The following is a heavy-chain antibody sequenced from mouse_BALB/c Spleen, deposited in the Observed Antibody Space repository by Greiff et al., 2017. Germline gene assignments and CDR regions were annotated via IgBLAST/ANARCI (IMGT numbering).Heavy chain of an antibody. CDR1: GFNIKDTY. V-gene: IGHV14-3*02. D-gene: IGHD2-4*01. CDR2: IDPANGNT. J-gene: IGHJ3*01. Sequence: VQLQQSGAELVKPGASVKLSCTASGFNIKDTYMHWVKQRPEQGLEWIGRIDPANGNTKYDPKFQGKATITADTSSNTAYLQLSSLTSEDTAVYYCAPIYYDYDGLFAYWGQGTLVTVSA. CDR3: APIYYDYDGLFAY.